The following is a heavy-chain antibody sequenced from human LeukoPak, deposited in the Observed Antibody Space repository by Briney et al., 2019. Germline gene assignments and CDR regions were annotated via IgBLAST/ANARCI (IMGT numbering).Heavy chain of an antibody. Sequence: SQTLSLTCAISGDSVSSNSAAWGWIRQSPSGGLEWLGRTYYRSKWYNDYAVSVKSRITINPGTSKNQFSLQLNSVTPEDTAMYYCARDVGARPRVFDYWGQGILVTVSS. J-gene: IGHJ4*02. CDR1: GDSVSSNSAA. CDR3: ARDVGARPRVFDY. D-gene: IGHD1-26*01. V-gene: IGHV6-1*01. CDR2: TYYRSKWYN.